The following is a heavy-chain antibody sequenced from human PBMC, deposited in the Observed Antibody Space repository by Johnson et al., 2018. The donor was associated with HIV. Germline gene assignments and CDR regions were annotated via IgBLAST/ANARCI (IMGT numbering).Heavy chain of an antibody. CDR2: IYSGGST. CDR1: GFTVSSNY. V-gene: IGHV3-66*02. D-gene: IGHD6-13*01. J-gene: IGHJ3*02. Sequence: VQLVESGGGLIQPGGSLRLSCAASGFTVSSNYMSWVRQAPGKGLAWVSVIYSGGSTYYADSLKGRFTISRDNSRNTLFLQMNSLRVEDTAAYYCARGVKQQLSVVDAFGIWGQGTMVTVSS. CDR3: ARGVKQQLSVVDAFGI.